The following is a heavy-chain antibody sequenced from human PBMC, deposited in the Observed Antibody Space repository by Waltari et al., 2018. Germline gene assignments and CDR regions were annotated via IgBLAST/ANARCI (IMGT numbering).Heavy chain of an antibody. Sequence: EVQLLQSGTELKKPGSTVKISCQVYVYRFTDYYIHWVQQAPGKGPQWMGLVDPEDGETIYAERFQGRVTITADTSTETAFMELSSLTSDDTAVYYCVTALGDRSSASRPFDVWGLGTLITVSS. CDR1: VYRFTDYY. CDR2: VDPEDGET. V-gene: IGHV1-69-2*01. D-gene: IGHD3-10*01. J-gene: IGHJ3*01. CDR3: VTALGDRSSASRPFDV.